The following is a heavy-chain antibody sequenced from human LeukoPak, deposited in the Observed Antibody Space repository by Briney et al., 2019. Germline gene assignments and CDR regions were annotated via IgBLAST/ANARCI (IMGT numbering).Heavy chain of an antibody. Sequence: GGSLRLSCAASGFTFSSYAMHWVRQAPGKGLEWVAVISYDGSNKYYADSVKGRFTISRDNSKNTLYLQMNSLRAEDTAVYYCARDQGPYGDYGNWFDPWGQGTLVTVSS. CDR2: ISYDGSNK. CDR1: GFTFSSYA. D-gene: IGHD4-17*01. J-gene: IGHJ5*02. CDR3: ARDQGPYGDYGNWFDP. V-gene: IGHV3-30*04.